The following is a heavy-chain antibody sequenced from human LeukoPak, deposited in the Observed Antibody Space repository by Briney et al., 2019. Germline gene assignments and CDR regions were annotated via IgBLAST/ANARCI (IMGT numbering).Heavy chain of an antibody. J-gene: IGHJ4*02. D-gene: IGHD5-24*01. CDR3: VRDGSAYNFDY. CDR2: INNDGSYI. Sequence: GGSLRLSCAASGFTFSPAWTHWVRQAPGKGLEWVSRINNDGSYINYAESVKGRFTLSRDNTKNTLTLQMSSLRAEDTAVYFCVRDGSAYNFDYWGQGVLVTVSS. V-gene: IGHV3-74*01. CDR1: GFTFSPAW.